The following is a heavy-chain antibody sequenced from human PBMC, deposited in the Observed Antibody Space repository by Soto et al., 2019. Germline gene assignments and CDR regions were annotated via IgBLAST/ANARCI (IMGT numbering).Heavy chain of an antibody. Sequence: PSETLSLTCTVSGGSISSYYWSWIRQPAGKGLEWIGRTYTSGSTNYNPSLKSRVTMSVDTSKNQFSLKLSSVTAADTAVYYCAREGTDYDFWSGYYTGERRMDVWGQGTTVTVSS. J-gene: IGHJ6*02. D-gene: IGHD3-3*01. CDR2: TYTSGST. CDR3: AREGTDYDFWSGYYTGERRMDV. CDR1: GGSISSYY. V-gene: IGHV4-4*07.